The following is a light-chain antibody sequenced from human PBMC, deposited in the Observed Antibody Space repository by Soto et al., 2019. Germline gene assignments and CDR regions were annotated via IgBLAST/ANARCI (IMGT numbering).Light chain of an antibody. CDR2: SAS. CDR1: RSISST. Sequence: EIVMTQSPATLSVSPGERAALSCRASRSISSTVAWYQQKPGQAPRLLIHSASPRATGIPARFSGAGSGTEFTLAIGSLQSEDFAVYYCQQYDDWPTTFGQGTK. CDR3: QQYDDWPTT. J-gene: IGKJ1*01. V-gene: IGKV3-15*01.